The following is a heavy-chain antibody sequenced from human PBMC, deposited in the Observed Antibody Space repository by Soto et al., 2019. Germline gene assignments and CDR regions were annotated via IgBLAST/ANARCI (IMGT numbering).Heavy chain of an antibody. CDR2: ISAYNGNT. J-gene: IGHJ4*02. CDR3: ARTLSSYYDFWSGYSRDYYFDY. CDR1: GYTFTSYG. D-gene: IGHD3-3*01. Sequence: GASVKVSCKASGYTFTSYGISWVRQAPGQGLEWMGWISAYNGNTNYAQKLQGRVTMTTDTSTSTAYMELRSLRSDDTAVYYCARTLSSYYDFWSGYSRDYYFDYWGQGTLVTVSS. V-gene: IGHV1-18*01.